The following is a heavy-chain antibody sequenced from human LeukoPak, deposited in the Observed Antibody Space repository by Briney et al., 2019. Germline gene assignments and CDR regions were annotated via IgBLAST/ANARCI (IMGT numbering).Heavy chain of an antibody. J-gene: IGHJ4*02. Sequence: ASVKVSCKASGYTFTSYDINWVRQATGQGLEWMGWINPNSGGTNYAQKFQGRVTMTRDTSISTAYMELSRLRSDDTAVYYCARVWRYYYDSSGYPYFDYWGQGTLVTVSS. CDR3: ARVWRYYYDSSGYPYFDY. V-gene: IGHV1-2*02. CDR2: INPNSGGT. D-gene: IGHD3-22*01. CDR1: GYTFTSYD.